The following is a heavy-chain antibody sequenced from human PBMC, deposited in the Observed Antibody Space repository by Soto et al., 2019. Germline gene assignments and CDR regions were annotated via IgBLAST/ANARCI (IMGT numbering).Heavy chain of an antibody. Sequence: VQLVESGGGLVQPGGSLRLSCAASGFTLSSYSMHWVRQAPGKGLEWVSYIIGSGGTIYYADSVKGRFTISRDNANNSLSVQLNSLRDEDTAVYFCGRETGLRSSGWSYYLDFCSQGSRVTVSS. D-gene: IGHD6-19*01. V-gene: IGHV3-48*02. CDR1: GFTLSSYS. CDR3: GRETGLRSSGWSYYLDF. J-gene: IGHJ4*02. CDR2: IIGSGGTI.